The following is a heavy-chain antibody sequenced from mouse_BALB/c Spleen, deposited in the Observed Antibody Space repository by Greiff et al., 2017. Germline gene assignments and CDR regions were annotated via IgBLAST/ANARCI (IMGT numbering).Heavy chain of an antibody. CDR1: GYTFTDYV. Sequence: QVQLQQSGPELVKPGASVKMSCKASGYTFTDYVISWVKQSTGQGLEWIGEIYPGSGSTYYNEKFKGKATLTADKSSNTAYMQLSSLTSEDSAVYFCAGKGAYWGQGTLVTVSA. J-gene: IGHJ3*01. V-gene: IGHV1-77*01. CDR2: IYPGSGST. CDR3: AGKGAY. D-gene: IGHD1-3*01.